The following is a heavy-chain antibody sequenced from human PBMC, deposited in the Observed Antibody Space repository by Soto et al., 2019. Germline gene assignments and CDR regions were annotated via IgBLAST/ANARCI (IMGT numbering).Heavy chain of an antibody. V-gene: IGHV1-69*13. J-gene: IGHJ6*02. CDR3: ASGLQNAYHSSSWYGVVVAAMVYYYYGMDV. CDR2: IIPIFGTA. CDR1: GGTFSSYA. Sequence: VASVKVSCKASGGTFSSYAISWVRQAPGQGLEWMGGIIPIFGTANYAQKFQGRVTITADESTSTAYMELSSLRSEDTAVYYCASGLQNAYHSSSWYGVVVAAMVYYYYGMDVWGQGTTVTVSS. D-gene: IGHD6-13*01.